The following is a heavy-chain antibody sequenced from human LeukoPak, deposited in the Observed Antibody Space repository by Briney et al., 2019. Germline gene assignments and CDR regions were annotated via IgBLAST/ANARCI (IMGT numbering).Heavy chain of an antibody. Sequence: PSETLSLTCTVSGGSISSGIYYWGWIRQPPGKGLEWIGRIYYSGNTYYNPSLKSRVTISVDTPKNQLSLKLNSVTAADTAVYYCARHVRQQLPPKAFDYWGQGTLVTVSS. J-gene: IGHJ4*02. D-gene: IGHD6-13*01. CDR2: IYYSGNT. CDR3: ARHVRQQLPPKAFDY. V-gene: IGHV4-39*01. CDR1: GGSISSGIYY.